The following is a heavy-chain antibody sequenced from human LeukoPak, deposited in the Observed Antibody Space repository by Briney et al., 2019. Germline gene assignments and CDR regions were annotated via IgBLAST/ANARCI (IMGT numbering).Heavy chain of an antibody. J-gene: IGHJ4*02. D-gene: IGHD5-24*01. CDR1: GFTFSSYS. CDR3: ARGARRDAGR. V-gene: IGHV3-21*01. Sequence: GGSLRLSCAASGFTFSSYSMNWVRQAPGKGLEWVSSISSSSSYIYYADSVKGRFTISRDNARNSLYLQMNSLRAEDTAVYYCARGARRDAGRWGQGTLVTVSS. CDR2: ISSSSSYI.